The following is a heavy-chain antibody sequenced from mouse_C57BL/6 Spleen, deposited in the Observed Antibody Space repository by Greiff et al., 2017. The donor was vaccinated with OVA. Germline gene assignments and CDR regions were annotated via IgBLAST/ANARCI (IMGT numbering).Heavy chain of an antibody. Sequence: VQLKQPGAELVKPGASVKMSCKASGYTFTSYWITWVKQRPGQGLEWIGWIDPENGDTEYASKFQGKATITADTSSNTAYLQLSSLTSEDTAVYYCTKGGYYFDYWGQGTTLTVSS. D-gene: IGHD1-1*02. V-gene: IGHV14-4*01. CDR2: IDPENGDT. J-gene: IGHJ2*01. CDR3: TKGGYYFDY. CDR1: GYTFTSYW.